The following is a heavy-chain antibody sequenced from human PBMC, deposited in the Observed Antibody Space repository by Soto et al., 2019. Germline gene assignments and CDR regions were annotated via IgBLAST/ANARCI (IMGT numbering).Heavy chain of an antibody. CDR3: ARGPRLLTVYAIRPGYFDY. V-gene: IGHV4-31*03. J-gene: IGHJ4*02. CDR2: IYYSGST. CDR1: GGSISSGGYY. D-gene: IGHD2-8*01. Sequence: SETLSLTCTVSGGSISSGGYYWSWIRQHPGKGLEWIGYIYYSGSTYYNPSLKSRVTISVDTSKNQFSLKLSSATAADTAVYYCARGPRLLTVYAIRPGYFDYWGQGTLVTVSS.